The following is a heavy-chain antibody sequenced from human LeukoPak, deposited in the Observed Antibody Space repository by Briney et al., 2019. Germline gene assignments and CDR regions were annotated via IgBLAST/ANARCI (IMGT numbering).Heavy chain of an antibody. Sequence: PGESLKISCKGSGYSFTSHYIGWARQMPGKGLEWMGIIYPDDSNTRYSPSFQGQVTISADKSISTAYLQWSSLKASDTAMYYCARQRGDNAENFDYWGQGTLVTVSS. CDR1: GYSFTSHY. CDR3: ARQRGDNAENFDY. CDR2: IYPDDSNT. D-gene: IGHD2-21*02. J-gene: IGHJ4*02. V-gene: IGHV5-51*01.